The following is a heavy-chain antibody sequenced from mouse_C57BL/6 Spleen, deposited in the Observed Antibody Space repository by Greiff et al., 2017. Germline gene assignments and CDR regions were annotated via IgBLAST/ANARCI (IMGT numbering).Heavy chain of an antibody. J-gene: IGHJ2*01. D-gene: IGHD1-1*01. V-gene: IGHV2-2*01. CDR2: IWSGGST. CDR1: GFSLTSYG. CDR3: ARDPDYYGSSLFDY. Sequence: QVQLQQSGPGLVQPSQSLSITCTVSGFSLTSYGVHWVRQSPGKGLEWLGVIWSGGSTDYNAAFISRLSISKDNSKSQVFFKMNSLQADDTAIYYCARDPDYYGSSLFDYWGQGTTLTVSS.